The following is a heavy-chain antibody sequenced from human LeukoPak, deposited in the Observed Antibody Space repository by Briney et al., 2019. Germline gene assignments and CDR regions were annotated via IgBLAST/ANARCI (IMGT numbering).Heavy chain of an antibody. J-gene: IGHJ6*03. CDR3: AKLAAAGTRYYYYYYMDV. D-gene: IGHD6-13*01. V-gene: IGHV4-34*01. CDR1: GGSFSGYY. CDR2: INHSGST. Sequence: KPSETLSLTCAVYGGSFSGYYWSWVRQPPGKGLEWIGEINHSGSTNYNPSLKSRVTISVDTSKNQFSLKLSSVTAADTAVYYCAKLAAAGTRYYYYYYMDVWGKGTTVTVSS.